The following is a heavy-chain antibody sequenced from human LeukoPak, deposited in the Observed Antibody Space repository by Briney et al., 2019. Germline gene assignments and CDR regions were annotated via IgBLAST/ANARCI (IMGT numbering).Heavy chain of an antibody. Sequence: SETLSLTCAVYGGSFSGYYWSWIRQPPGKGLEWIGEINHSGSTNYNPSLKSRVTISVDTSKNQFSLKLSSVTAADTAVYYCARGGGVKTFDYWGQGTLVTVSS. D-gene: IGHD2-8*02. CDR3: ARGGGVKTFDY. CDR2: INHSGST. CDR1: GGSFSGYY. J-gene: IGHJ4*02. V-gene: IGHV4-34*01.